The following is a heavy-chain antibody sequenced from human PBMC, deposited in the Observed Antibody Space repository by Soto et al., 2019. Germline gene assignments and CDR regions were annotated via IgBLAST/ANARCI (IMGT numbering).Heavy chain of an antibody. CDR3: ARGPTYSGSYYYGMDV. V-gene: IGHV4-34*01. J-gene: IGHJ6*02. CDR1: GGSFSGYY. CDR2: INHSGST. Sequence: QVQLQQWGAGLLKPSETLSLTCAVYGGSFSGYYWSWIRQPPWKGLEWIGEINHSGSTNYNPSHTSRHTISVDTSKNQFSLKLSSVTSAVTAVYYCARGPTYSGSYYYGMDVWGQGTTVTVSS. D-gene: IGHD1-26*01.